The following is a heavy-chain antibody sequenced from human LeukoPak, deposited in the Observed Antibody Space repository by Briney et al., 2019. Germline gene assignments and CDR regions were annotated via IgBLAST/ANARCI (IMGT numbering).Heavy chain of an antibody. J-gene: IGHJ3*02. CDR3: AGGRRPDYHAFDI. CDR2: MNPNSGNT. V-gene: IGHV1-8*01. Sequence: ASVKDSCKASGYTFSSYDINWVRQATGEGLEWVGWMNPNSGNTGYAQKFQGRVTMTRNTSISTAYMELSRLRSEDTAVYYCAGGRRPDYHAFDIWGQGTMVTVSS. CDR1: GYTFSSYD. D-gene: IGHD4-11*01.